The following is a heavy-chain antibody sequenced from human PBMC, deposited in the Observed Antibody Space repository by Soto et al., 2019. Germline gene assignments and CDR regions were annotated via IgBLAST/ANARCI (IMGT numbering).Heavy chain of an antibody. CDR1: GFSFAGYA. D-gene: IGHD3-9*01. J-gene: IGHJ4*02. CDR3: AKTETFNGYYNAFDY. Sequence: PGGSLRLSCAASGFSFAGYALTWVRLAPGKGLEWVASTSGGGGSTYYTDSVKGRFSISRDNSNRVVYLQMGSLTAGDTAVYYCAKTETFNGYYNAFDYWGQGTRVTVSS. V-gene: IGHV3-23*01. CDR2: TSGGGGST.